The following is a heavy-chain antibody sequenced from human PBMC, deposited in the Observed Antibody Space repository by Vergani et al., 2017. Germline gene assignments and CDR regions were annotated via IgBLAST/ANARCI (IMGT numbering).Heavy chain of an antibody. D-gene: IGHD6-19*01. CDR2: IYYSGST. V-gene: IGHV4-59*08. J-gene: IGHJ4*02. Sequence: QVQLQESGPGLVKPSETLSLTCTVSGGSISSYYWSWIRQPPGKGLEWIGYIYYSGSTNYNPSLKSRVHISVDTSKNQFSLKLSSVNAADTAVYYFAAGGYSSGCYDLAEFDYWGQGTLVTVSS. CDR1: GGSISSYY. CDR3: AAGGYSSGCYDLAEFDY.